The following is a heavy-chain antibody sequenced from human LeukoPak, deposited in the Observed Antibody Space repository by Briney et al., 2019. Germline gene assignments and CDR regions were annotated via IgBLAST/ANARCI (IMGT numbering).Heavy chain of an antibody. D-gene: IGHD3-3*01. CDR3: AKELRITIFGVVIIGYYGMDV. Sequence: GGSLRLSCAASGFTFSSYAMSWVRQAPGKGLEWVSAISGSGGSTYYADSEKGRFTISRDNSKNTLYLQMNSLRAEDTAVYYCAKELRITIFGVVIIGYYGMDVWGQGTTVTVSS. V-gene: IGHV3-23*01. CDR2: ISGSGGST. J-gene: IGHJ6*02. CDR1: GFTFSSYA.